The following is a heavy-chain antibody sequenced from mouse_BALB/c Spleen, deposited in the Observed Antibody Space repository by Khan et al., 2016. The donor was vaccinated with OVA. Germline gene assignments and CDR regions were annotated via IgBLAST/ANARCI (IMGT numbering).Heavy chain of an antibody. CDR1: GFTFSDYY. CDR2: ISDGGIYT. J-gene: IGHJ3*01. V-gene: IGHV5-4*02. CDR3: VRVYYGNPFAY. Sequence: EVQLVESGGGLVKPGGSLKLSCAASGFTFSDYYMYWVRQTPEKRLEWVATISDGGIYTYYPDSVKGRFTISRDDAKNNLYLQMSSLKSEDTAMFYCVRVYYGNPFAYWGQGTLVTVSA. D-gene: IGHD2-1*01.